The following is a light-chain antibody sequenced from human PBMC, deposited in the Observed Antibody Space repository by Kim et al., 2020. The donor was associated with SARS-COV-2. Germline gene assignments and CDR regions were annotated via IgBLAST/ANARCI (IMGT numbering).Light chain of an antibody. CDR3: SSNTSSNTYV. CDR2: DVS. V-gene: IGLV2-14*03. Sequence: QSALTQPASVSGSPGQSITISCTGTSSDVGGYNYVSWYQHHPGKAPKLMIYDVSKRPSGVSNRFSGSKSVNTASLTISGLQAEDEADYYCSSNTSSNTYVFGTGTKVTVL. CDR1: SSDVGGYNY. J-gene: IGLJ1*01.